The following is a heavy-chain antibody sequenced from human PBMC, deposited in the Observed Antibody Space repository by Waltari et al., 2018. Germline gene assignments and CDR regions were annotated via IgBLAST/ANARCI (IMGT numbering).Heavy chain of an antibody. V-gene: IGHV4-34*01. Sequence: QVQLQQWGAGLLKPSETLSLTCAVYGGSFSGYYWIWIRQPPGTGLEWIGEINHSGSTNYNPSLKSRVTISVDTSKNQFSLKLSSVTAADTAGYYCARVRLPQGNWFDPWGQGTLVTVSS. D-gene: IGHD6-25*01. CDR1: GGSFSGYY. CDR3: ARVRLPQGNWFDP. J-gene: IGHJ5*02. CDR2: INHSGST.